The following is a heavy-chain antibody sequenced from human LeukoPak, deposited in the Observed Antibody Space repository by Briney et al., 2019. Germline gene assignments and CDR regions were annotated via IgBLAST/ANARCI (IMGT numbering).Heavy chain of an antibody. Sequence: GGSLRLSCAASGFSFSNAWMNWVRQAPGKGLEWVGRIKSKTDGGTTDYAAPVKGRFTISRDDSKNTLDLQMNSVKTADTDVYYCATDRTSGYSTYCFEYWGQGTLVTVSS. CDR2: IKSKTDGGTT. CDR3: ATDRTSGYSTYCFEY. D-gene: IGHD2-15*01. J-gene: IGHJ4*02. V-gene: IGHV3-15*01. CDR1: GFSFSNAW.